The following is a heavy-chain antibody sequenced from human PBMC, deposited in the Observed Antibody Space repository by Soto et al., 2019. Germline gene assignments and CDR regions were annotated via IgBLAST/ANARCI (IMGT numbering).Heavy chain of an antibody. CDR3: AHAGDYDLLTFDH. CDR1: GFSLSSYGMG. CDR2: IYWDDDK. V-gene: IGHV2-5*02. Sequence: SGPTREPAQTLTLTCGFSGFSLSSYGMGVAWIRQPPGKALEWLALIYWDDDKRYSPSLKDRLAISKDTSSNQVVLTITNMDPGDTATYFCAHAGDYDLLTFDHWGPGTLVTVSS. J-gene: IGHJ4*02. D-gene: IGHD4-17*01.